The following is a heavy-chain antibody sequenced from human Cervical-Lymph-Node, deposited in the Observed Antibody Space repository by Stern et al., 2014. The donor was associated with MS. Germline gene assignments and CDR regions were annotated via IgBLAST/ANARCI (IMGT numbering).Heavy chain of an antibody. J-gene: IGHJ5*02. V-gene: IGHV1-69*01. Sequence: VQLVESGAEVTKPGASVKGSCKASGGTFSKFPRSWVRQAPGQGLEWMGGIFPVSGTPTYAQEFRGSVTITADVSTSTVYMELSSLRSDDTAVYYCALSSETSDRWYSLGYDLWGQGTLVTVSS. D-gene: IGHD6-13*01. CDR1: GGTFSKFP. CDR2: IFPVSGTP. CDR3: ALSSETSDRWYSLGYDL.